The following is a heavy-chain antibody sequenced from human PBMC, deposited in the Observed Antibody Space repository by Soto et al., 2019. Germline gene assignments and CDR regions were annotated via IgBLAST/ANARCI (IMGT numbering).Heavy chain of an antibody. CDR2: IYHSGST. J-gene: IGHJ6*02. V-gene: IGHV4-38-2*01. D-gene: IGHD3-3*01. Sequence: PSETLSLTCAVSGYSISSGYYWGWIRQPPGKGLEWIGSIYHSGSTYYNPSLKSRVTISVDTSKNQFSLKLSSVTAADTAVYYCASDSPYYDFWSRYYTFYYYRMDLWGQGNTVT. CDR1: GYSISSGYY. CDR3: ASDSPYYDFWSRYYTFYYYRMDL.